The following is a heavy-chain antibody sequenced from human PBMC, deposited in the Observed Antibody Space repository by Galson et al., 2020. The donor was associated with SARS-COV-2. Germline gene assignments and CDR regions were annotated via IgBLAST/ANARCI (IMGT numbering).Heavy chain of an antibody. D-gene: IGHD3-16*01. V-gene: IGHV3-23*01. Sequence: GSLRLSCAASGFTFSAYAMSWVRQAPGKGLEWVSGISDSGGSTYFAESVKGRVTISRDNSKSTLYLQMNYLRADDTAVYYCAKRGGSWYYFDSWGQGTLVTVSS. J-gene: IGHJ4*02. CDR1: GFTFSAYA. CDR3: AKRGGSWYYFDS. CDR2: ISDSGGST.